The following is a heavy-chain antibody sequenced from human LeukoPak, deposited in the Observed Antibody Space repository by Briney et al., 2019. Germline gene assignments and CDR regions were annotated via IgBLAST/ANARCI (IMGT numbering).Heavy chain of an antibody. CDR2: INHSGST. J-gene: IGHJ4*02. V-gene: IGHV4-34*01. CDR1: GGSFSGYY. D-gene: IGHD2-2*01. CDR3: GVVVPAAPDFDY. Sequence: SETLSLTCAVYGGSFSGYYWSWIRQPPGKGLEWIGEINHSGSTNYNPSLKSRVTISVDTSKNQFSLKLSFVTAADTAVYYCGVVVPAAPDFDYWGQGTLVTVSS.